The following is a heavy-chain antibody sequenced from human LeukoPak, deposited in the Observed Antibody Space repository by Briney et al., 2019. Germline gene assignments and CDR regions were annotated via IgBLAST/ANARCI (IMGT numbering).Heavy chain of an antibody. J-gene: IGHJ4*02. CDR3: AKDGGYFDY. CDR2: ISGSGGVM. D-gene: IGHD2-15*01. Sequence: GGSLRLSCAASGLTFSRFAMTLVRQAPGKGLEWVSGISGSGGVMDYADSVKGRFTISRDNSKNTVFLQMNSLRAEDTAIYYCAKDGGYFDYWGQGTLVTVSS. CDR1: GLTFSRFA. V-gene: IGHV3-23*01.